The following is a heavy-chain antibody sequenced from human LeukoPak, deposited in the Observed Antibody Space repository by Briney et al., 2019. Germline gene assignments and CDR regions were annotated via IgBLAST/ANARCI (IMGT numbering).Heavy chain of an antibody. D-gene: IGHD4-23*01. Sequence: SETLSLTCTVSGGSISSYYWSWIRQPPGKGLEWIGYIYYSGSTNYNPSLKSRVTISVDTSKNQFSLKLSSVTAADTAVYYCARDGSYGGDYFDYWGQGTLVTASS. CDR2: IYYSGST. J-gene: IGHJ4*02. V-gene: IGHV4-59*01. CDR1: GGSISSYY. CDR3: ARDGSYGGDYFDY.